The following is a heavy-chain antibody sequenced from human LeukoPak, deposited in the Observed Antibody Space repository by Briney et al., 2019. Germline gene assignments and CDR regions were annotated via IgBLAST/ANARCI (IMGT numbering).Heavy chain of an antibody. J-gene: IGHJ4*02. Sequence: SEALSLTCTVSGGSISSGSYYWSWIRQPAGKGPEWIGRIYTSGSTNYNPSLKSRVTISVDTSKNQFSLKLSSVTAADTAVYYCASWSGYWFDYWGQGTLVTVSS. CDR3: ASWSGYWFDY. V-gene: IGHV4-61*02. CDR1: GGSISSGSYY. D-gene: IGHD3-3*01. CDR2: IYTSGST.